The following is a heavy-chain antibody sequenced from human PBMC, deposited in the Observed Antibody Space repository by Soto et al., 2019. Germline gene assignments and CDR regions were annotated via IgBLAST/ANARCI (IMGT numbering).Heavy chain of an antibody. Sequence: QVQLVQSGAEVKKPGSSVKVSCKASGGTFSSYTISWVRQAPGQGLEWMGRIIPILGIANYAQKFQGRVTITAEKSTSTAYMELSSLRSEDTAVYYCARESDIVVVVAASGVFDYWGQGTLVTVSS. J-gene: IGHJ4*02. CDR3: ARESDIVVVVAASGVFDY. D-gene: IGHD2-15*01. V-gene: IGHV1-69*08. CDR2: IIPILGIA. CDR1: GGTFSSYT.